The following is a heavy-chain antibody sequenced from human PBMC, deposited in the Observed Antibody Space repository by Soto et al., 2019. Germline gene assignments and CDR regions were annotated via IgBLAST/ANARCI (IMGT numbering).Heavy chain of an antibody. V-gene: IGHV4-34*01. D-gene: IGHD6-13*01. CDR3: ARVLAAADRYYYGMDV. J-gene: IGHJ6*02. CDR1: GGSFSGYY. CDR2: INHSGST. Sequence: QVQLQQWGAGLLKPSETLSLTCAVYGGSFSGYYWSWIRQPPGKGLEWIGEINHSGSTNYNPSLKSRVTISVDTSKNQFSRKLSAVTAADTAVYYCARVLAAADRYYYGMDVWGQGTTVTVSS.